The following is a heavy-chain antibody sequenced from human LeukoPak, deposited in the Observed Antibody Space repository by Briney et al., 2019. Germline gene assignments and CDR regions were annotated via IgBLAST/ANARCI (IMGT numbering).Heavy chain of an antibody. CDR3: ASWHYNGSERQIDS. D-gene: IGHD3-10*01. V-gene: IGHV4-31*03. Sequence: SETLSLTCIVSGASINSATYYWSWIRQHPGKGLEWIGYIYYTGTTNYNPSLRSRVIISVDTSKNQFSLKVTSVTAADTAVYYCASWHYNGSERQIDSWSQGTQVTVSS. CDR2: IYYTGTT. J-gene: IGHJ4*02. CDR1: GASINSATYY.